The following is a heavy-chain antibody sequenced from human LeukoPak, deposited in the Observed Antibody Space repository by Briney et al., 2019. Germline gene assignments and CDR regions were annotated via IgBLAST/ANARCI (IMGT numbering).Heavy chain of an antibody. CDR1: GFTFSDYY. CDR2: ISSSGSTI. J-gene: IGHJ5*02. CDR3: AREELDASRAPYNWFDP. D-gene: IGHD1-7*01. Sequence: GGSLRLSCAASGFTFSDYYMSWIRQAPGKGLEWVSYISSSGSTIYYADSVKGRFTISRDNAKNSLYLQMNSLRAEDTAVYYCAREELDASRAPYNWFDPWGQGTLVTVSS. V-gene: IGHV3-11*04.